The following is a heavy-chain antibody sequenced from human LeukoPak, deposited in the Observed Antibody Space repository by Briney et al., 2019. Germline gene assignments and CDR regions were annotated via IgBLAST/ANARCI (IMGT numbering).Heavy chain of an antibody. CDR1: GYTFTSYY. CDR3: ARDFSRASCSGGSCYYGMDV. J-gene: IGHJ6*02. Sequence: GASVKVSCKASGYTFTSYYMHWVRQAPGQGLEWMGIINPSGGSTSYAQKFQGRVTMTRDTSTSTVYMELSSLRSEDTAVYYCARDFSRASCSGGSCYYGMDVWGQGTTVTVSS. D-gene: IGHD2-15*01. CDR2: INPSGGST. V-gene: IGHV1-46*01.